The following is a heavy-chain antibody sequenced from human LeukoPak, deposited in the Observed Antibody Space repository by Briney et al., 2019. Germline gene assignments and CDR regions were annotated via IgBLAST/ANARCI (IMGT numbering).Heavy chain of an antibody. V-gene: IGHV4-39*01. CDR1: GGSISSSTYY. D-gene: IGHD5-12*01. CDR2: FYDSGST. CDR3: ARHGRPGYGDYENAFDI. J-gene: IGHJ3*02. Sequence: PSETLSLTCTVSGGSISSSTYYWDWIRQPPGKGLEWSGNFYDSGSTWYNPSLKSRVTISGDTSKNQFSLKLTSVTAADTAVYYCARHGRPGYGDYENAFDIWGQGTMVTVSS.